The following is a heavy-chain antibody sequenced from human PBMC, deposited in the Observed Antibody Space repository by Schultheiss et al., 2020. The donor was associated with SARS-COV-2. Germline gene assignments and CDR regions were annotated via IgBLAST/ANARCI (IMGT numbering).Heavy chain of an antibody. CDR1: GFTFSSYE. V-gene: IGHV3-48*03. CDR2: ISSSGSTI. Sequence: GGSLRLSCAASGFTFSSYEMNWVRQAPGKGLEWVSYISSSGSTIYYADSVKGRFTISRDNAKNSLYLQMNSLRAEDTAVYYCARDAYGGYFDYWGQGTLVTVSS. CDR3: ARDAYGGYFDY. D-gene: IGHD4-23*01. J-gene: IGHJ4*02.